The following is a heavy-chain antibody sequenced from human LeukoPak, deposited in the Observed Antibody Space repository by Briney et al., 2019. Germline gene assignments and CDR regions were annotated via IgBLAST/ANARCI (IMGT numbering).Heavy chain of an antibody. CDR3: ARDGWSEMGTILREVVSDY. D-gene: IGHD5-24*01. J-gene: IGHJ4*02. Sequence: SVKVSCKASGGTFSSYAISWVRQAPGQGLEWMGRIIPILGIANYAQKFQGRDTITADKSTSTAYMELSSLRSEDTAVYYCARDGWSEMGTILREVVSDYWGQGTLVTVSS. CDR1: GGTFSSYA. CDR2: IIPILGIA. V-gene: IGHV1-69*04.